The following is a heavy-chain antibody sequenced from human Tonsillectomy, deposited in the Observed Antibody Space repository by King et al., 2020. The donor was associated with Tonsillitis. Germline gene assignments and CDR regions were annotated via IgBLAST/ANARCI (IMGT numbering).Heavy chain of an antibody. V-gene: IGHV3-33*05. CDR2: ISYDGSNK. Sequence: VQLVESGGGVVQPGRSLRLSCAASGFTFSSYGMHWVRQAPGKGLEWVAVISYDGSNKYYADSVKGRFTISRDNSKNTLYLQMNSLRAEDTAVYYCASLGSYGYSWYFDYWGQGTLVTVSS. CDR1: GFTFSSYG. CDR3: ASLGSYGYSWYFDY. D-gene: IGHD5-18*01. J-gene: IGHJ4*02.